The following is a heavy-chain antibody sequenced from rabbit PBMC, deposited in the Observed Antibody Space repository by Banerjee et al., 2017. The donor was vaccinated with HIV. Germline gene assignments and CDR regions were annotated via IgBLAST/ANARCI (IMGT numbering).Heavy chain of an antibody. J-gene: IGHJ4*01. Sequence: QEQLEESGGDLVKPEGSLTLTCTTSGFSFSGRDWICWVRPAPGKGLEWIACIYGGTSVDTVYATWAKGRCTFSKTSSTTVTLRMTSLTAADTATYFCARDLTDVIGWNFGWWGPGTLVTVS. V-gene: IGHV1S45*01. CDR3: ARDLTDVIGWNFGW. CDR2: IYGGTSVDT. D-gene: IGHD1-1*01. CDR1: GFSFSGRDW.